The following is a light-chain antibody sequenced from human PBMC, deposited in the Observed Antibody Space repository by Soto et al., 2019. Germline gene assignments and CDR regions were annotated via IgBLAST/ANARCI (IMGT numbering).Light chain of an antibody. CDR2: DVS. J-gene: IGLJ1*01. CDR1: SSDIGGYNY. CDR3: SSHTSTSTLYV. V-gene: IGLV2-14*03. Sequence: QSALTQPASVSGSPGQSITISCTGTSSDIGGYNYVSWYQQLPGKVPKLIIYDVSNRPSGVSDRFSGSKSGNAASLTISGLQADDEADYYCSSHTSTSTLYVFGTGTKLTVL.